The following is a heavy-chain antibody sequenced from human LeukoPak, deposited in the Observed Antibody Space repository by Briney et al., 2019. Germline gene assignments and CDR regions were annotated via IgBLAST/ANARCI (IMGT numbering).Heavy chain of an antibody. Sequence: GGSLRLSCAASGFTVSSNYMSWVRQAPGKGLEWVSVIYSGGSTCYADSVKGRFTISRDNSKNTLYLQMNSLRAEDTAVYYCAREYSGSYSFDYWGQGTLVTVSS. CDR1: GFTVSSNY. J-gene: IGHJ4*02. D-gene: IGHD1-26*01. CDR2: IYSGGST. V-gene: IGHV3-66*01. CDR3: AREYSGSYSFDY.